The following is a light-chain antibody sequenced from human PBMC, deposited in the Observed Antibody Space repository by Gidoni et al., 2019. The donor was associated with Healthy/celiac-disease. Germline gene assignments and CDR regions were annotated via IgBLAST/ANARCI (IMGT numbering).Light chain of an antibody. V-gene: IGKV1-5*01. CDR2: QAS. CDR3: QQYNSYSWT. J-gene: IGKJ1*01. CDR1: QGISSW. Sequence: DIQMTQSPSPLSASVGDRVTITCRASQGISSWLAWYQQKPGKAPKLLIYQASSLESGVPSRFSGSGSGTEFTLTISSLQPDDFATYYCQQYNSYSWTFGQGTKVEIK.